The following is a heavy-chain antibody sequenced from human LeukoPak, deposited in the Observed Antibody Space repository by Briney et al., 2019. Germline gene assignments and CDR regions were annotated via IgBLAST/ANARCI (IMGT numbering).Heavy chain of an antibody. D-gene: IGHD2-8*01. Sequence: PGGSLRLSCAASGFTFSNSWTHWVRQAPGKGLMWVSGIKDDGTTTFYADSVKGRFSISIDSAKNTLYLQMNSLTVDGSGVYYCGGVFDFWGQGALVTVSS. CDR2: IKDDGTTT. CDR3: GGVFDF. CDR1: GFTFSNSW. V-gene: IGHV3-74*01. J-gene: IGHJ4*02.